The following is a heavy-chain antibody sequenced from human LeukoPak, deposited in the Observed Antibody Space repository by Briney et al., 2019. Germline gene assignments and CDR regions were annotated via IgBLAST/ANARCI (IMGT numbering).Heavy chain of an antibody. CDR1: GGSISSHY. J-gene: IGHJ6*03. V-gene: IGHV4-59*11. CDR2: IYYSGST. Sequence: SETLSLTCTVSGGSISSHYWSWIRQPPGKGLEWIGYIYYSGSTNYNPSLKSRVTISVDTSKNQFSLKLSSVTAAGTAVYYCARESYSYGPRVEYYMDVWGKGTTVTVSS. CDR3: ARESYSYGPRVEYYMDV. D-gene: IGHD5-18*01.